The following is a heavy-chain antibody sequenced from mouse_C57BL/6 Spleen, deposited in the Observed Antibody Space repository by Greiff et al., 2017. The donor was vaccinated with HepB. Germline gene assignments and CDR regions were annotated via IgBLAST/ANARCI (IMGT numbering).Heavy chain of an antibody. CDR1: GYAFTNYL. CDR3: ARGDSNYDWFAY. J-gene: IGHJ3*01. D-gene: IGHD2-5*01. Sequence: QVQLQQSGAELVRPGTSVKVSCKASGYAFTNYLIEWVKQRPGQGLEWIGVINPGSGGNNYNEKFKGKATLTANKSSSTAYMQLSSLTTEDSAVYFCARGDSNYDWFAYWGQGTLVTVSA. CDR2: INPGSGGN. V-gene: IGHV1-54*01.